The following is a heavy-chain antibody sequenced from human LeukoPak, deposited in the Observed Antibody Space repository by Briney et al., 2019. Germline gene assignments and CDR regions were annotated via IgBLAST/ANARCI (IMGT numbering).Heavy chain of an antibody. CDR2: IYSGGST. Sequence: GGSLRLSCAASGFTVNSNYMSWVRQAPGKGLEWVSVIYSGGSTYYADSVKGRFTISRDNSKNTLYLQMNSLRAEDTAVYYCARYPNPAYYFDNWGQGTLVTVSS. CDR1: GFTVNSNY. J-gene: IGHJ4*02. CDR3: ARYPNPAYYFDN. V-gene: IGHV3-53*01. D-gene: IGHD3-16*01.